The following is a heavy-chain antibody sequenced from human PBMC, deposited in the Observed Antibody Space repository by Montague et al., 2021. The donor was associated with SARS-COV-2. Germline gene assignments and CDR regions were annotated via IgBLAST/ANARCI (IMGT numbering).Heavy chain of an antibody. CDR3: ARGAPGY. V-gene: IGHV4-34*01. D-gene: IGHD1-1*01. CDR1: GGSFSDYH. J-gene: IGHJ4*02. CDR2: IKYGGST. Sequence: SETLSLTCAVYGGSFSDYHGTWIRQSPGGGLEWIGQIKYGGSTKYNPSLRSRVTISIDTSKNQVSLKLTSVTAADTAVYYCARGAPGYWGQGTLATVSS.